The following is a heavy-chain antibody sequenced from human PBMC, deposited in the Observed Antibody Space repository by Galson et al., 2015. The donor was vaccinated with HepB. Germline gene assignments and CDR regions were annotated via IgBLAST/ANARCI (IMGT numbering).Heavy chain of an antibody. Sequence: SLRLSCAASGFTFSSYAMSWVRQAPGKGLEWVSAISGSGGSTYYADSVKGRFTISRDNSKSTLYLQMNSLRAEDTAVYYCAKDSGDYVALYDAFDIWGQGTMVTVSS. CDR3: AKDSGDYVALYDAFDI. CDR2: ISGSGGST. V-gene: IGHV3-23*01. J-gene: IGHJ3*02. CDR1: GFTFSSYA. D-gene: IGHD4-17*01.